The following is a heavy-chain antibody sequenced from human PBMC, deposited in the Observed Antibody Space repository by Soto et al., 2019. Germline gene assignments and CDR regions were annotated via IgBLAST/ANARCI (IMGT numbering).Heavy chain of an antibody. CDR2: ISAYNGNT. J-gene: IGHJ4*02. V-gene: IGHV1-18*01. CDR1: GYTFTSYG. D-gene: IGHD3-9*01. Sequence: QVQLVQSGAEVKKPGASVKVSCKASGYTFTSYGISWVRQAPGQGLEWMGWISAYNGNTNYAQKLQGRVTLTTDTSTSTAYMELRCFRSNDTAVYYWARDGYYDIVAGYYKAGDYWGQGTLVTVSS. CDR3: ARDGYYDIVAGYYKAGDY.